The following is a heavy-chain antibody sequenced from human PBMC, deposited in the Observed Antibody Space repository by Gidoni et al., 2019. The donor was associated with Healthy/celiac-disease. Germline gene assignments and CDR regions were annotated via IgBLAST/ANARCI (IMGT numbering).Heavy chain of an antibody. CDR3: ARGGYSYGQRYYFDY. J-gene: IGHJ4*02. Sequence: QLQLQESGPGLVTPSETLSLTCTVSGGSISSSRYYWGWIRQPPGKGLEWIGSIYYSGSTYYNPSLKSRVTISVDTSKNQFSLKLSSVTAADTAVYYCARGGYSYGQRYYFDYWGQGTLVTVSS. D-gene: IGHD5-18*01. CDR1: GGSISSSRYY. V-gene: IGHV4-39*01. CDR2: IYYSGST.